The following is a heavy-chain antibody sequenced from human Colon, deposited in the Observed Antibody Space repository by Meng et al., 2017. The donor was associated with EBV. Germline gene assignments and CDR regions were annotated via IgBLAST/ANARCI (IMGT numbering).Heavy chain of an antibody. CDR1: GGSITSTWIS. D-gene: IGHD3-3*02. J-gene: IGHJ4*02. CDR2: IYYRGST. Sequence: QLEESGPGLVKPSGTLSLSCTISGGSITSTWISWGCVRHPPGKGLEWIGSIYYRGSTNYNPSLKSRISMSVDMSKNQFSLKVNSVTAADTAKYCCVISSHNWGQGTLVTVSS. V-gene: IGHV4-39*07. CDR3: VISSHN.